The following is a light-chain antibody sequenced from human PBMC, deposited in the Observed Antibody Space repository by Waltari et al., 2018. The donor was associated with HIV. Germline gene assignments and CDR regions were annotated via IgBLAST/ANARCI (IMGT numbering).Light chain of an antibody. J-gene: IGLJ2*01. CDR2: RDN. CDR3: AVLDDTLGGGV. CDR1: PANTGSTF. Sequence: QSVLTQPPSASGPPGQKVTISCSGGPANTGSTFLFWFQQFPGTAPKLLIYRDNLRHSGVPARFSGSKSGTSASLTISGLRSDDEAHYFCAVLDDTLGGGVFGGGTKLTVL. V-gene: IGLV1-47*01.